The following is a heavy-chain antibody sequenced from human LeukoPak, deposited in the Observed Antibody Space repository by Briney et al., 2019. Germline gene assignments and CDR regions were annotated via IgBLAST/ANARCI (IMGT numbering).Heavy chain of an antibody. CDR2: IYYTGST. D-gene: IGHD1-26*01. CDR1: GASISGGTYY. J-gene: IGHJ4*02. CDR3: ARRGGSGRAFDY. Sequence: SETLSLTCSVSGASISGGTYYWGWIRQPPGKGLEWIGSIYYTGSTYDNPSLKSRVSISVDTSKNQFSLKLSSVTAADTAVYYCARRGGSGRAFDYWGQGTLVTVSS. V-gene: IGHV4-39*01.